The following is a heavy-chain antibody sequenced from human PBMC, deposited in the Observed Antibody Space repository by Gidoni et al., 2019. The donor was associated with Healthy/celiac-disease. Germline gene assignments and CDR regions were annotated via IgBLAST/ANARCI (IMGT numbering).Heavy chain of an antibody. D-gene: IGHD3-22*01. V-gene: IGHV4-59*08. CDR3: ARQAGYYYDSSGYLDY. J-gene: IGHJ4*02. CDR1: GGSISRYY. Sequence: QVPLQESGPGLVKPSETLSLTCTVSGGSISRYYWSWIRQPPGKGLEWIGYIYYSRSTNHNPSLKSRVTISVDTSKNQFSLRLSSVTAADTAVYYCARQAGYYYDSSGYLDYWGQGTLVTVSS. CDR2: IYYSRST.